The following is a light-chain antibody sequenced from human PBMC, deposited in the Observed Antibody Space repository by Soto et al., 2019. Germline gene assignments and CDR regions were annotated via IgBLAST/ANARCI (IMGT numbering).Light chain of an antibody. V-gene: IGKV3-20*01. CDR2: AAS. Sequence: EIVLTQSPGTLSLSPGERATLSCRASEFLSSSYLVWYQQKPGQAPRLLIYAASRRATGIPDRFSGSGSATEYTLTINTLAPEDFAVYYCQQQGTFGQGTKLEIK. CDR3: QQQGT. J-gene: IGKJ2*01. CDR1: EFLSSSY.